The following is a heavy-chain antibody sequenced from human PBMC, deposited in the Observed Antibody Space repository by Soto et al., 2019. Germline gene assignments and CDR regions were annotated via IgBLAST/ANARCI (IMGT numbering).Heavy chain of an antibody. CDR2: INHSGST. CDR1: GGSFSGYY. Sequence: SETLSLTCAVYGGSFSGYYWSWIRQPPGKGLEWIGEINHSGSTNYNPSLKSRVTISVDTSKNQFSLKLSSVTAADTAVYYCARGATVRITIFVASGFDTRYYFDYWGQGTLVTVS. D-gene: IGHD3-3*01. V-gene: IGHV4-34*01. CDR3: ARGATVRITIFVASGFDTRYYFDY. J-gene: IGHJ4*02.